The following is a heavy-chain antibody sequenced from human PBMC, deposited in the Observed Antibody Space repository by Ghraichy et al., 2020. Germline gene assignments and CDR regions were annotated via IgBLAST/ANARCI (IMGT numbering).Heavy chain of an antibody. CDR2: ISYDGSNK. V-gene: IGHV3-30*18. Sequence: LSLTCAASGFTFSSYGMHWVRQAPGKGLEWVAVISYDGSNKYYADSVKGRFTISRDNSKNTLYLQMNSLRAEDTAVYYCAKEESLKRNDAFDIWGQGTMVTVSS. CDR3: AKEESLKRNDAFDI. J-gene: IGHJ3*02. CDR1: GFTFSSYG.